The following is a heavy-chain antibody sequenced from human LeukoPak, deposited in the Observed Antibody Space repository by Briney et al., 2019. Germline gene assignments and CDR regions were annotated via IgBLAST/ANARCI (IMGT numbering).Heavy chain of an antibody. V-gene: IGHV1-69*01. J-gene: IGHJ3*02. Sequence: GSSVKVSCMASGGTFSSYAISWVRQAPGQGLEWMGGIIPIFGTANYAQKFQGRVAITADESTSTAYMELSSLRSEDTAVYYCARVVVPFSYGSGSQYAFDIWGQGTMVTVSS. CDR3: ARVVVPFSYGSGSQYAFDI. D-gene: IGHD3-10*01. CDR2: IIPIFGTA. CDR1: GGTFSSYA.